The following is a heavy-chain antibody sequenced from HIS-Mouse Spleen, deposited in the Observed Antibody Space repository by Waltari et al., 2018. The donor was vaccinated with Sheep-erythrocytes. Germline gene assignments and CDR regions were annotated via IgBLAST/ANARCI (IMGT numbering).Heavy chain of an antibody. CDR1: GGSFSGYY. CDR2: INHSGST. J-gene: IGHJ2*01. Sequence: QVQLQQWGAGLLKPSETLSLTCAVYGGSFSGYYWSWIRQPPGTGLEWMGEINHSGSTNYNPSLKSRVTISVDTSKNQFSLKLSSVTAADTAVYYCARGPRTGDHNYWYFDLWGRGTLVTVSS. D-gene: IGHD7-27*01. V-gene: IGHV4-34*01. CDR3: ARGPRTGDHNYWYFDL.